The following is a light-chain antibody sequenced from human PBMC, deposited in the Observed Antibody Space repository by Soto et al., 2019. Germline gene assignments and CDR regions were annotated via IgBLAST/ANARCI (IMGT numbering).Light chain of an antibody. CDR1: QSLSSSQ. CDR3: QQYGSSPRT. CDR2: DAS. J-gene: IGKJ1*01. Sequence: EIVLTHSPGTLSLSPGERATLSCLASQSLSSSQLAWYQQKPGQAPRLLIHDASSRATGISDRFTGSGSGTDFTLTITPLEPEDFAVYYCQQYGSSPRTFGLGTKVDIK. V-gene: IGKV3-20*01.